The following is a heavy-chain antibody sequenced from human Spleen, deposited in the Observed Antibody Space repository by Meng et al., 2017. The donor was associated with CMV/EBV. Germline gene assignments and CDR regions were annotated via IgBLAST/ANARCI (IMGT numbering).Heavy chain of an antibody. CDR2: IRYDGSNK. V-gene: IGHV3-30*02. CDR1: GFTFSSYG. D-gene: IGHD4-17*01. CDR3: AKNSRTTVTTGDYYYGMDV. Sequence: GGSLRLSCAASGFTFSSYGMHWVRQAPGKGLEWVAFIRYDGSNKYYADSVKGRFTISRDNSKNTLYLQMNSLRAEDTAVYYCAKNSRTTVTTGDYYYGMDVWGQGTTVTVSS. J-gene: IGHJ6*02.